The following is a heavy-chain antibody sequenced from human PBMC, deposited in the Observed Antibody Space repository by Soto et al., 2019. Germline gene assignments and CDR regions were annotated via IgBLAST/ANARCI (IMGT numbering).Heavy chain of an antibody. D-gene: IGHD2-15*01. CDR1: GYTFTSYD. Sequence: QVQLVQSGAEVKKPGASVKVSCKASGYTFTSYDINWVRQATGQGLEWMGWMNPNSGNTGYAQKFQGRVTMTRNTSISTAYMELSSLRSEDTAVYYCARDLVVAATLVSDDYYYMDVWGKGTTVTVSS. J-gene: IGHJ6*03. CDR3: ARDLVVAATLVSDDYYYMDV. CDR2: MNPNSGNT. V-gene: IGHV1-8*01.